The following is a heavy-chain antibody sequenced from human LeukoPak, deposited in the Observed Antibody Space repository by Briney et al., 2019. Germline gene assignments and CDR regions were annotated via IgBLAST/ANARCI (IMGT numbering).Heavy chain of an antibody. V-gene: IGHV1-69*13. CDR3: ARGRHYDFWSGYYFDY. CDR1: GGTLSSYA. Sequence: SVKVSCKASGGTLSSYAISWVRQAPGQGLEWMGGIIPIFGTANYAQKFQGRVTITADESTSTAYMELSSLRSEDTAVYYCARGRHYDFWSGYYFDYWGQGTLVTVSS. D-gene: IGHD3-3*01. J-gene: IGHJ4*02. CDR2: IIPIFGTA.